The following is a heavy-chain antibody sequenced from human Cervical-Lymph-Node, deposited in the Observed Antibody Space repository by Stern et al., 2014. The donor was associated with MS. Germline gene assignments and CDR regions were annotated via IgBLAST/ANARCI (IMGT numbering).Heavy chain of an antibody. CDR3: ARDYEDTSMLFDH. V-gene: IGHV3-30*03. CDR2: ISYDGNHK. CDR1: GFTFSSYG. J-gene: IGHJ4*02. Sequence: DQLVESGGAVVQPGRSLRLSCAASGFTFSSYGMHWVRQAPGKGLEWVTVISYDGNHKDYAASVKGRFTISRDNSKNTLHLQMNSVTPDDTAIYYCARDYEDTSMLFDHWGQGTLVTVSS. D-gene: IGHD2-8*01.